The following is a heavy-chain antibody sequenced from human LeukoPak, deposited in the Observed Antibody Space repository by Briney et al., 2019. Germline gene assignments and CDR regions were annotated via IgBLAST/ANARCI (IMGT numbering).Heavy chain of an antibody. Sequence: GESLKISCKGSGYSFTIYWIGWVRQMPGKGLEWMGIIYPGDSDTRYSPSFQGQVTISADKSISTAYLQWSSLKASDTAMYYCAGRYYYGSGSSYYFDYWGQGTLVTVSS. V-gene: IGHV5-51*01. J-gene: IGHJ4*02. CDR3: AGRYYYGSGSSYYFDY. D-gene: IGHD3-10*01. CDR2: IYPGDSDT. CDR1: GYSFTIYW.